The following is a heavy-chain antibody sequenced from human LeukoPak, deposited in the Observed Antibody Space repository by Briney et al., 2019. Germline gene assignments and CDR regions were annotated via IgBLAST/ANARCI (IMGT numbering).Heavy chain of an antibody. CDR3: ARTPRYDILTGYPSNYFDY. CDR2: MFHSGGT. Sequence: SETLSLTCTVSGGSISSGSYYWGWIRQPPGKGLEWIGSMFHSGGTHYNPSLKSRVTISVDTSKNQFSLKPSSVTAADTAVYYCARTPRYDILTGYPSNYFDYWGQGTLVTVSS. J-gene: IGHJ4*02. CDR1: GGSISSGSYY. D-gene: IGHD3-9*01. V-gene: IGHV4-39*01.